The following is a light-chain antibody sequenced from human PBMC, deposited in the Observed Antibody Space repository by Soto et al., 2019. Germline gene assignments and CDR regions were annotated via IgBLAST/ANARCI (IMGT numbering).Light chain of an antibody. J-gene: IGKJ4*01. CDR1: QCISND. CDR2: AAS. CDR3: QKYDSAPLT. Sequence: DIQMTQSPSSLSASVGDRVTITCRASQCISNDLAWYQQKPGKVPKLLIYAASTLQSGVPSRFSGSGSGTGFTLTISSLQPEDVATYYCQKYDSAPLTFGGGTKVEI. V-gene: IGKV1-27*01.